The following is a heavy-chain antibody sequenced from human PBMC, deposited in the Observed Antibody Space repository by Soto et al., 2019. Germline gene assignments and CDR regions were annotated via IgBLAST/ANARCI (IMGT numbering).Heavy chain of an antibody. CDR3: ASQGPSGDYYYYYMDV. CDR1: GGSISSYY. CDR2: IYYSGST. J-gene: IGHJ6*03. V-gene: IGHV4-59*08. Sequence: SETLSLTCTVSGGSISSYYLSWIRQPPGKGLEWIGYIYYSGSTNYNPSLKSRVTISVDTSKNQFSLKLSSVTAADTAVYYCASQGPSGDYYYYYMDVWGKGTTVTVSS. D-gene: IGHD4-17*01.